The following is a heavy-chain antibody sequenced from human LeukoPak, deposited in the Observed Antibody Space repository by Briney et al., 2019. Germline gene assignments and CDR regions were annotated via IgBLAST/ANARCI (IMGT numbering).Heavy chain of an antibody. CDR1: GFSFSDYN. CDR2: ISYNGINE. J-gene: IGHJ5*02. CDR3: VKNHGDGGPNWFDP. Sequence: GGSLRLSCAASGFSFSDYNMHWVRQAPGKGLEWMAVISYNGINEYYADSVKGRFTISRDNSKNILYLQMNSLRAEDTAVYYCVKNHGDGGPNWFDPWGQGTLVTVSS. V-gene: IGHV3-30*18. D-gene: IGHD5-24*01.